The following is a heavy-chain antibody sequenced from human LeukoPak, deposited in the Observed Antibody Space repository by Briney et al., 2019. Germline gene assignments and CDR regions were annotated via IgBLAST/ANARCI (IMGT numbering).Heavy chain of an antibody. CDR3: ARDPYGSGSPSYYFGY. Sequence: GGSLRLSCAASGFTFSSYWMSWVRQAPGKGLEWVSYISTSGTAIHYADSVKGRFTISRDNAKNSLYLQMNSLRAEDTAVYYCARDPYGSGSPSYYFGYWGQGTLVTVSS. J-gene: IGHJ4*02. V-gene: IGHV3-48*04. D-gene: IGHD3-10*01. CDR2: ISTSGTAI. CDR1: GFTFSSYW.